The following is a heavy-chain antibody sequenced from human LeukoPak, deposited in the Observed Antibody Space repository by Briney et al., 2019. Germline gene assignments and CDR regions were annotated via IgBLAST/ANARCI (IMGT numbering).Heavy chain of an antibody. Sequence: SETLSLTCAVSGGSICASINSPNWWSWVRQPPGKGLEWIGEILHSGSTNYNPSLKSRVTMSVDKSKNRFSLNLTSVTAADTAVYFCARAPRAYCSTTGSCFQDYWGQGTLVTVSP. CDR3: ARAPRAYCSTTGSCFQDY. J-gene: IGHJ4*02. CDR2: ILHSGST. V-gene: IGHV4-4*02. D-gene: IGHD2-2*01. CDR1: GGSICASINSPNW.